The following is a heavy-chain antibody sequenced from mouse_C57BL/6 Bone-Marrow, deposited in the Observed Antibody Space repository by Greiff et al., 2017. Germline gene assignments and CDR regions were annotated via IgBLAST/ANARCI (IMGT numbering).Heavy chain of an antibody. D-gene: IGHD1-1*01. V-gene: IGHV1-64*01. CDR1: GYTFTSYW. Sequence: VQLQQPGAELVKPGASVKLSCKASGYTFTSYWMHWVKQRPGQGLEWIGMIHPNSGSTNYNEKFKSKATLTVDKSSSTAYMQLSSLTSEDSAVYYCARRYYGSSYAWFAYWGQGTLVTVSA. J-gene: IGHJ3*01. CDR3: ARRYYGSSYAWFAY. CDR2: IHPNSGST.